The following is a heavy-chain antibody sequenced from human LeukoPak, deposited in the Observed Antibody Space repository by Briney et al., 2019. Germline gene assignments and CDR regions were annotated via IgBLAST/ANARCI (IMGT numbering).Heavy chain of an antibody. J-gene: IGHJ4*02. D-gene: IGHD6-19*01. V-gene: IGHV3-23*01. CDR1: GFTFSSYA. Sequence: GGSLRLSCAASGFTFSSYAMSWVRQAPGKGLEWVSAISGSGGSTYYADSVKGRFTISRDNSKNTLYLQMNSLRAEDAAVYYCAKVRRDSGWSSLDYWGQGTLVTVSS. CDR3: AKVRRDSGWSSLDY. CDR2: ISGSGGST.